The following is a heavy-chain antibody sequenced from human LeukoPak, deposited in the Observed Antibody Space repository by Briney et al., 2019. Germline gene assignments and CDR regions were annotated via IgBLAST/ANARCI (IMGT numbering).Heavy chain of an antibody. V-gene: IGHV4-59*08. CDR2: IYYSGST. D-gene: IGHD3-16*01. Sequence: SETLSLTCTVSGGSISSYYWSWIRQPPGKGLEWIGYIYYSGSTNYNPSLKSRVTISVDTSKKQFSLKLSSVTAADTAVYYCARINEGGAVDYWGRGTLVTVSS. J-gene: IGHJ4*02. CDR1: GGSISSYY. CDR3: ARINEGGAVDY.